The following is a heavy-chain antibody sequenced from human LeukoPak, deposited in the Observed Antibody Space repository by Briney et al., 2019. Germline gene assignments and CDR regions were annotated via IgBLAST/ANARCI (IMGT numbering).Heavy chain of an antibody. Sequence: QTSEALSLTCAVYGGSFSGYYWSWIRQPPGKGLEWIGEINHSGSTNYNPSLKSRVTISVDTSKNQFSLKLSSVTAADAAVYYCARGPQQHLTWVPQYYYYYMDVWGKGTTVTVSS. V-gene: IGHV4-34*01. CDR3: ARGPQQHLTWVPQYYYYYMDV. J-gene: IGHJ6*03. CDR2: INHSGST. CDR1: GGSFSGYY. D-gene: IGHD6-13*01.